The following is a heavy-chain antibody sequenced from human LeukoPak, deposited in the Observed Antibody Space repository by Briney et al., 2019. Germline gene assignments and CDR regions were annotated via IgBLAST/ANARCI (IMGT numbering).Heavy chain of an antibody. CDR2: RSYDGSKI. CDR3: ARDRYGAYSRSSSWFDP. V-gene: IGHV3-30*04. J-gene: IGHJ5*02. D-gene: IGHD6-6*01. Sequence: GRSLRLSCEGSGFSFNHYAMHWVRQAPGKGLEWVAVRSYDGSKIDYAESVKGRFTISRDNSENTMHLFMESLKIEGTAVYYCARDRYGAYSRSSSWFDPWGQGTLVTVSP. CDR1: GFSFNHYA.